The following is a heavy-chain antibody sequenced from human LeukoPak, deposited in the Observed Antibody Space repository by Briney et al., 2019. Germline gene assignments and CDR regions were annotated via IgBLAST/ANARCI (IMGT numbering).Heavy chain of an antibody. D-gene: IGHD6-13*01. CDR3: ARDGTVAAAGLDY. CDR2: ISSSGSTI. Sequence: PGGSLRLPCAASGFTFSSYEMNWVRQAPGKGLEGVSYISSSGSTIYYADSVKGRFTISRDNAKNSLYLQMNSLRSEDTAVYYCARDGTVAAAGLDYWGQGTLVTASS. V-gene: IGHV3-48*03. CDR1: GFTFSSYE. J-gene: IGHJ4*02.